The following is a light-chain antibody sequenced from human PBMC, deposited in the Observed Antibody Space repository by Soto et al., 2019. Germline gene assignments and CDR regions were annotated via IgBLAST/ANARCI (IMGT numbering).Light chain of an antibody. CDR2: EVN. CDR3: SSYAGNNNLI. V-gene: IGLV2-8*01. CDR1: SSDIGGYDF. Sequence: QSALTQPPSASGSPGQSVTISCTGSSSDIGGYDFVSWYQKYPARVPKLMIYEVNKRPSGVPDRFSGSKSGNTASLTVSGLQAEDEADYYCSSYAGNNNLIFGGGTKVTVL. J-gene: IGLJ2*01.